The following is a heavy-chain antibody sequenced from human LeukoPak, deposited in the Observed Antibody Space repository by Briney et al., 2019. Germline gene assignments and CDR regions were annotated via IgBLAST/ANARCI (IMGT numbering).Heavy chain of an antibody. V-gene: IGHV3-33*06. Sequence: PGGSLRFSCAASGFTFSSYGMHWVRQAPGKGLEWVAVIWYDGSNKYYADSVKGRFTISRDNSKNTLYLQMNSLRAEDTAVYYCAKVDWAQSTGYSYGVPPTLFDYWGQGTLVTVSS. J-gene: IGHJ4*02. CDR2: IWYDGSNK. D-gene: IGHD5-18*01. CDR1: GFTFSSYG. CDR3: AKVDWAQSTGYSYGVPPTLFDY.